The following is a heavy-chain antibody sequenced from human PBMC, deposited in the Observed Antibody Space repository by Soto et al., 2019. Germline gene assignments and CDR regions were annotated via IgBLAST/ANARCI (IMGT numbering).Heavy chain of an antibody. D-gene: IGHD6-13*01. V-gene: IGHV1-69*18. J-gene: IGHJ4*02. CDR2: IIPIFGPA. Sequence: QVQLVQSGAEVKKPGSSVKVSCKASGGTLSRSAISWVRQAPGQGLEWMGRIIPIFGPAIYAQKFRGRVSIIADESTRTAYMEMSSLRSDDTAVYYCGTGSSWTKVESWGQGTLVTVSS. CDR3: GTGSSWTKVES. CDR1: GGTLSRSA.